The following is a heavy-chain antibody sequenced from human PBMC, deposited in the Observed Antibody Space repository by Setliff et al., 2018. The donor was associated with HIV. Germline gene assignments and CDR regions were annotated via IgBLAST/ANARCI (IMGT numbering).Heavy chain of an antibody. V-gene: IGHV1-69*10. Sequence: ASVKVSCKASGDTFRSYGISWVRQAPGQGLEWMGGIITLLGTVNYAQKFQGRVTITADISTSTAYVELSSLRSEDTAVYYCGLATILGGPFDYWGQGTLVTVSS. CDR1: GDTFRSYG. J-gene: IGHJ4*02. CDR3: GLATILGGPFDY. CDR2: IITLLGTV. D-gene: IGHD5-12*01.